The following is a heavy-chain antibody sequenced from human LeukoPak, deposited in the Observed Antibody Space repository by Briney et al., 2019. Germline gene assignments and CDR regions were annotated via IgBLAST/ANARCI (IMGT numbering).Heavy chain of an antibody. CDR1: GFIFTPYA. CDR3: VRYTDSSYPD. CDR2: ISCDGGGT. J-gene: IGHJ4*02. V-gene: IGHV3-64D*06. D-gene: IGHD1-14*01. Sequence: GGSLRLSCSASGFIFTPYAMHWVRQAPGKGLEYVSAISCDGGGTYYTDSVKGRFTISRDNSKSTLYLQMSSLRPEDTAVYYCVRYTDSSYPDWGQGTLVTVSS.